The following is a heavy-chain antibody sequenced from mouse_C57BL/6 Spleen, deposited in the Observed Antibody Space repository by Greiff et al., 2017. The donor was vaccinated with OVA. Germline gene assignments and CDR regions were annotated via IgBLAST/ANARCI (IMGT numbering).Heavy chain of an antibody. Sequence: EVHLVESGGDLVKPGGSLKLSCAASGFTFSSYGMSWVRQTPDKRLEWVATISSGGSYTYYPDSVKGRFTISRDNAKNTLYLQMSSLKSEDTAMYYCARQGGYYGSSYYYFDYWGQGTTLTVSS. CDR1: GFTFSSYG. D-gene: IGHD1-1*01. J-gene: IGHJ2*01. V-gene: IGHV5-6*01. CDR2: ISSGGSYT. CDR3: ARQGGYYGSSYYYFDY.